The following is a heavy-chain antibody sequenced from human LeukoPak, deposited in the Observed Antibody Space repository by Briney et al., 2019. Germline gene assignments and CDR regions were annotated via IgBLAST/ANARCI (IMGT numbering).Heavy chain of an antibody. CDR1: GGSISSSSYY. J-gene: IGHJ6*02. Sequence: SETLSLTCTVSGGSISSSSYYWGWIRQPPGKGLEWIGSIYYSGSTYYNPSLKSRVTISVDTSKNQFSLKLSSVTAADTAVYYCARAKATSPNYHYYGMDVWGQGTTVTVSS. CDR3: ARAKATSPNYHYYGMDV. V-gene: IGHV4-39*07. CDR2: IYYSGST.